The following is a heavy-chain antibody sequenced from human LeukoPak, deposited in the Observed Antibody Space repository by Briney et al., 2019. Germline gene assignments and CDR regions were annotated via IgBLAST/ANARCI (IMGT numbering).Heavy chain of an antibody. Sequence: SETLSLTCTVSGGSIGSYYWSWIRQPPGKGLEWIGYIYYSGSTNYNPSFKSRVTISIDTSKNQFSLKLSSVTAADTAVYYCARRDCSSASCSFDYWGQGTLVTVSS. CDR2: IYYSGST. CDR3: ARRDCSSASCSFDY. CDR1: GGSIGSYY. J-gene: IGHJ4*02. V-gene: IGHV4-59*01. D-gene: IGHD2-2*01.